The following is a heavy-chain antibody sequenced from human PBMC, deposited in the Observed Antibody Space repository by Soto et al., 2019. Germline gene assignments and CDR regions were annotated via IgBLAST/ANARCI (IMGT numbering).Heavy chain of an antibody. Sequence: SVKVSCKASGGTFSSYAISCVRQAPGQGLEWMGGIIPIFGTANYAQKFQGRVTITADESTSTAYMELSSLRSEDTAVYYCARDRYSSGWYAGEAFDIWGQGTMVTV. J-gene: IGHJ3*02. CDR3: ARDRYSSGWYAGEAFDI. V-gene: IGHV1-69*13. D-gene: IGHD6-19*01. CDR1: GGTFSSYA. CDR2: IIPIFGTA.